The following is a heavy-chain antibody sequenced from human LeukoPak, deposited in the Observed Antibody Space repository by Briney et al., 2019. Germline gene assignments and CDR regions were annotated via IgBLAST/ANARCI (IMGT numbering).Heavy chain of an antibody. D-gene: IGHD6-19*01. CDR1: GGTFSSYA. V-gene: IGHV1-69*13. CDR3: ARIAVAGIGSSYYYYYGMDV. CDR2: IIPIFGTA. J-gene: IGHJ6*02. Sequence: SVKVSCKASGGTFSSYAISWVRQAPGQGLEWMGGIIPIFGTANYAQKFQGRVTTTADESTSTAYMELSSLRSEDTAVYYCARIAVAGIGSSYYYYYGMDVWGQGTTVTVSS.